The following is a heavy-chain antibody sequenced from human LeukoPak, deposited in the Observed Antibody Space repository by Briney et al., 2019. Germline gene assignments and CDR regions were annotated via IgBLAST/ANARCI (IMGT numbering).Heavy chain of an antibody. CDR2: IYHSGTT. D-gene: IGHD5-12*01. V-gene: IGHV4-38-2*02. CDR3: ARAVATIGRTFDY. Sequence: SETLPLTCTVSGYSISSGYYWGWIRQPPGKGLEWIGSIYHSGTTYYNPSLKSRVTISVDTSKNQFSLRLSSVTAADTAVYYCARAVATIGRTFDYWGQGTLVTVSS. CDR1: GYSISSGYY. J-gene: IGHJ4*02.